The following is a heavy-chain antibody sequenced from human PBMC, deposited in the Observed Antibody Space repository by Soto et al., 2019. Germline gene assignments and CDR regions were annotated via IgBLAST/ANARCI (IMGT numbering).Heavy chain of an antibody. CDR3: ARRSDDFWSGSYYYYMDV. CDR2: IYYSGST. Sequence: SETLSLTCTVSGGSISIYYWSWIRQPPGKGLEWIGYIYYSGSTNYNPSLKSRVTISVDTSKNQFSLKLSSVTAADTAVYYCARRSDDFWSGSYYYYMDVWGKGTTVT. V-gene: IGHV4-59*08. D-gene: IGHD3-3*01. CDR1: GGSISIYY. J-gene: IGHJ6*03.